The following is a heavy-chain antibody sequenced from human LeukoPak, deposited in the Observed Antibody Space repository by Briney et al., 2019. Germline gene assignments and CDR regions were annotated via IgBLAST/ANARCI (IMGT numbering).Heavy chain of an antibody. V-gene: IGHV3-7*03. Sequence: GGSLRLSCAASGFTFISYWMSWFRQAPGKGLGGWANIKQDGSEKYYVDSVKGRFTISRDNAKNSLYLQMNSLRAEDTAVYYCARVPRGYDILTGYYPLYFDYWGQGTLVTVSS. J-gene: IGHJ4*02. D-gene: IGHD3-9*01. CDR1: GFTFISYW. CDR2: IKQDGSEK. CDR3: ARVPRGYDILTGYYPLYFDY.